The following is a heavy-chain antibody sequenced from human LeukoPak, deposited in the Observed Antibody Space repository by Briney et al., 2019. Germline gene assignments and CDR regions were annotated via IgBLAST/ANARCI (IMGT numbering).Heavy chain of an antibody. Sequence: PGGSLRLSCAASGFTFSSYAMNWVRQAPGKGLEWVSSISSSSSYIYYVDSVKGRFTISRDNAKNSLYLQMNSLRAEDTAVYYCARDLEVLLWFGELFHYYYYGMDVWGQGTTVTVSS. D-gene: IGHD3-10*01. CDR1: GFTFSSYA. CDR3: ARDLEVLLWFGELFHYYYYGMDV. J-gene: IGHJ6*02. CDR2: ISSSSSYI. V-gene: IGHV3-21*01.